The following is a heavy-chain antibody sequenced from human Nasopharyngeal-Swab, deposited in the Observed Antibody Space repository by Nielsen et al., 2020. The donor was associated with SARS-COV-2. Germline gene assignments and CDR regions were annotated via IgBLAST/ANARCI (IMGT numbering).Heavy chain of an antibody. J-gene: IGHJ1*01. CDR3: ATGAVSGTTYAEYFQN. Sequence: GESLKIFCAASGFTFSTYIMHWVRQAPGKGLEWVAVISDDGGIKHYADSVKGRFTISRDNSQNTLFLQMNSLRTEDTAVYYCATGAVSGTTYAEYFQNWGQGTLVTVSS. CDR2: ISDDGGIK. CDR1: GFTFSTYI. D-gene: IGHD1-26*01. V-gene: IGHV3-30-3*01.